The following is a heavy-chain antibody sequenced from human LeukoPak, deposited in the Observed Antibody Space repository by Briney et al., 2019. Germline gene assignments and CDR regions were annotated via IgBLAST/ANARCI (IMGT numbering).Heavy chain of an antibody. CDR2: IYHSGST. CDR1: GYSISSGYY. D-gene: IGHD2-21*01. CDR3: ARHCAGTGTNNWFDP. V-gene: IGHV4-38-2*02. Sequence: SETLSLTCTVSGYSISSGYYWGWIRQPPGKGLEWIGSIYHSGSTYYNPSLKSRVTISVDTSKNQFSLKLSSVTAADTAVYYCARHCAGTGTNNWFDPWGQGTLVTVSS. J-gene: IGHJ5*02.